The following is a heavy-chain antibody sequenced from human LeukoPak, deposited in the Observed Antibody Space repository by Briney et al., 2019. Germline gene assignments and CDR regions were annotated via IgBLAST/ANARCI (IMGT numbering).Heavy chain of an antibody. CDR3: ARGRWLQSIFDY. J-gene: IGHJ4*02. CDR1: GYTFTGYY. CDR2: VNPNSGGT. V-gene: IGHV1-2*02. D-gene: IGHD5-24*01. Sequence: ASVKVSCKASGYTFTGYYMHWVRQAPGQGLEWMGWVNPNSGGTNYAQKFQGRVTMTRDTSISTAYMELSRLRSDDTAVYYCARGRWLQSIFDYWGQGTLVTVSS.